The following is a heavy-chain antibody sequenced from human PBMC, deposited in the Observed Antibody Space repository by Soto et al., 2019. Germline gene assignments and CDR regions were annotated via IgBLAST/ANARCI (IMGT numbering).Heavy chain of an antibody. Sequence: QVQLQQWGAGLLKPSETLSLTCAVYGGSFSGYQWSWIRQTPGKGLEWIGEINDSGNINYNPSLKSRVTIFLETAKEQISLKPSSVTAADSAVYYFARGLILWFGELSPRGGYYYYMDVWGKGTTVTVSS. CDR2: INDSGNI. CDR1: GGSFSGYQ. D-gene: IGHD3-10*01. CDR3: ARGLILWFGELSPRGGYYYYMDV. J-gene: IGHJ6*03. V-gene: IGHV4-34*01.